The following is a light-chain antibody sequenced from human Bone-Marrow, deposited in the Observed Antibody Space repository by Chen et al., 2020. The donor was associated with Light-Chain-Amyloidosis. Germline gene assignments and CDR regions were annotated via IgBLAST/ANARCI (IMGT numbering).Light chain of an antibody. CDR2: RNT. CDR3: AAWDGSLSGYV. J-gene: IGLJ1*01. Sequence: QSVLTQPPSVSGTPGQRVTISCSGASSNIGITYVYWYQHFPGAPPNLLIHRNTQPPSGVPDRFSASKSGTSAFLAISGLRSEDEADYYCAAWDGSLSGYVFGTGTKVIVL. V-gene: IGLV1-47*01. CDR1: SSNIGITY.